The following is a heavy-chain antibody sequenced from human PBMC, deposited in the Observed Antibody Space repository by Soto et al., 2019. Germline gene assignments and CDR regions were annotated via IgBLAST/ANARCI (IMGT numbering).Heavy chain of an antibody. V-gene: IGHV4-4*02. J-gene: IGHJ3*02. Sequence: SETLSLTCAVSGGSISSSNWWSWVRQPPGKGLEWIGEIYHSGSTNYNPSLKSRVTISVDKSKNQFSLKLSSVTAADTAVYYCARAPGFHDPRPFDIWGQGTMVTVSS. CDR2: IYHSGST. CDR3: ARAPGFHDPRPFDI. CDR1: GGSISSSNW.